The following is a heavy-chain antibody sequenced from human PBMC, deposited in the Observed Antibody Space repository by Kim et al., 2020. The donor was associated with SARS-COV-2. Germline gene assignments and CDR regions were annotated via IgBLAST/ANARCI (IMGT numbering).Heavy chain of an antibody. J-gene: IGHJ4*02. CDR3: ATRGVVVNYYFDY. D-gene: IGHD3-22*01. Sequence: YADSVKRRFTIARDNAKNSLYLQMNSLRAEDTAVYYCATRGVVVNYYFDYWGQGTLVTVSS. V-gene: IGHV3-48*03.